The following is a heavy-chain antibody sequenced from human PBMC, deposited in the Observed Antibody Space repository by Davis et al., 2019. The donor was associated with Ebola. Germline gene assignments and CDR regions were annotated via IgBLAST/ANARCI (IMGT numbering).Heavy chain of an antibody. CDR1: GYSISSGYY. Sequence: PSETLSLTCTVSGYSISSGYYWGWIRQPPGKGLEWIGSIYHSGSTYYNPSLKSRVTISVDTSKNQFSLKLSSVTAADTAVYYCARVGWVRMWFDPWGQGTLVTVSS. CDR2: IYHSGST. V-gene: IGHV4-38-2*02. J-gene: IGHJ5*02. D-gene: IGHD6-19*01. CDR3: ARVGWVRMWFDP.